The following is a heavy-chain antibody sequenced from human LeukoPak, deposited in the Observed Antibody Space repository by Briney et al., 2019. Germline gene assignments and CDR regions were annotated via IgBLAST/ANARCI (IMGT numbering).Heavy chain of an antibody. Sequence: SVKVSCNASGGTFSSCAISCWRHQPRQRLQEMIRIIPILGIANYDQKFQGRVTITADKSTSTTYIQLSSLRSADTAVYYCARGGGEMATIGSVDYWGQGTLVSVSS. CDR2: IIPILGIA. J-gene: IGHJ4*02. CDR1: GGTFSSCA. CDR3: ARGGGEMATIGSVDY. D-gene: IGHD5-24*01. V-gene: IGHV1-69*04.